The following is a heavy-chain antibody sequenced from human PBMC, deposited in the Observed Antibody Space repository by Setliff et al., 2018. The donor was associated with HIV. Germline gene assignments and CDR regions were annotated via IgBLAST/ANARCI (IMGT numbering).Heavy chain of an antibody. CDR1: GYTFTSYY. D-gene: IGHD3-10*01. CDR2: IIPIFGTA. J-gene: IGHJ6*02. V-gene: IGHV1-69*13. CDR3: ARGDYGSGSYYPYYFYYGMDV. Sequence: SVKVSCKASGYTFTSYYIHWVRQAPGQGLEWMGRIIPIFGTANYAQKFQGRVTITADESTSTAYMELSSLRSEDTAVYYCARGDYGSGSYYPYYFYYGMDVWGQGTTVTVSS.